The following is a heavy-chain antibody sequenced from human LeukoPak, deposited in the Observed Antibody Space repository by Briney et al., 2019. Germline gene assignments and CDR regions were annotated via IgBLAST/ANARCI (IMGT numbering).Heavy chain of an antibody. V-gene: IGHV3-23*01. Sequence: GGSLRLSCAASGFTLSSYAMSWVRQAPGKGLEWVSAISGSGGTTYSADSVKGRFTISRDNSKNTLYLRMNNLRAEDTAVYYCVSFYETYWGRGTLVTASS. D-gene: IGHD2-2*01. CDR2: ISGSGGTT. CDR3: VSFYETY. J-gene: IGHJ4*02. CDR1: GFTLSSYA.